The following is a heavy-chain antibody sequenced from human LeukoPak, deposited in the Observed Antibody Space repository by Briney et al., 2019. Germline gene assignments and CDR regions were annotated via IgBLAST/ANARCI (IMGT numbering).Heavy chain of an antibody. CDR1: GYSISSGYY. D-gene: IGHD3-9*01. CDR3: ASTQLRYFDWLLYGTDYYYYYMDV. Sequence: PSETLSLTCTVSGYSISSGYYWGWIRQPPGKGLEWIGYIYYSGSTNYNPSLKSRVTISVDTSKNQFSLKLSSVTAADTAVYYCASTQLRYFDWLLYGTDYYYYYMDVWGKGTTVTVSS. J-gene: IGHJ6*03. CDR2: IYYSGST. V-gene: IGHV4-61*01.